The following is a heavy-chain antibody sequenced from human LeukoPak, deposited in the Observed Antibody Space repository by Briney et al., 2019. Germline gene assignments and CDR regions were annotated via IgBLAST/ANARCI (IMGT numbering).Heavy chain of an antibody. J-gene: IGHJ5*01. CDR1: GFTFSNYN. CDR2: ISYTLSTI. CDR3: ARDLRIMPADFDC. V-gene: IGHV3-48*01. Sequence: GGSLRLSCAASGFTFSNYNMHWVRQAPGKGLEWISYISYTLSTIYYADSVKGRFTISRDNAKNSLYLQMNSLRAEDTAVYYCARDLRIMPADFDCWGQGTLVTVSS. D-gene: IGHD2-2*01.